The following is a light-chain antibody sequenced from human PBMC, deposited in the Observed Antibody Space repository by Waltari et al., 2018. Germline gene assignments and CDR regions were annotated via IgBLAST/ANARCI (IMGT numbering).Light chain of an antibody. CDR2: DVS. V-gene: IGLV2-14*01. CDR3: SSYTSSTTGI. J-gene: IGLJ2*01. Sequence: QSALTQPDSVSGSPGQSITISCTGPSSDVGGLKYVSWYQQHPGKAPKVIIYDVSNRASGVPNRFSGSKSGNSASLTISGLQAEDEADYYCSSYTSSTTGIFGGGTRLTVL. CDR1: SSDVGGLKY.